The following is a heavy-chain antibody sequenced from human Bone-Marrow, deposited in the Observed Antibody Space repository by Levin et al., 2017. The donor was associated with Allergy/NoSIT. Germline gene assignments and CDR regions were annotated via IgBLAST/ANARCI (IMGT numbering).Heavy chain of an antibody. Sequence: RGESLKISCKASGYTFTSYYMHWVRQAPGQGLEWMGIINPSGGSTSYAQKFQGRVTMTRDTSTSTVYMELSSLRSEDTAVYYCARDLFRETYGMDVWGQGTTVTVSS. CDR1: GYTFTSYY. CDR2: INPSGGST. V-gene: IGHV1-46*01. J-gene: IGHJ6*02. CDR3: ARDLFRETYGMDV.